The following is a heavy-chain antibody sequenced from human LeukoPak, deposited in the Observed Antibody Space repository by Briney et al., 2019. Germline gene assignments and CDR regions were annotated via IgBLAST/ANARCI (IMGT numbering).Heavy chain of an antibody. V-gene: IGHV3-30*01. CDR3: ARGEYNNYGSGGWFDP. Sequence: PGRSLRLSCAASGFTFSSYAMHWVRQAPGKGLEWLGVTLYDGKNIHYSASAKGRFTIFRDNSKNTVYLQVNNVRPEDTAIYFCARGEYNNYGSGGWFDPWGLGTLVTVSS. CDR1: GFTFSSYA. J-gene: IGHJ5*02. D-gene: IGHD3-10*01. CDR2: TLYDGKNI.